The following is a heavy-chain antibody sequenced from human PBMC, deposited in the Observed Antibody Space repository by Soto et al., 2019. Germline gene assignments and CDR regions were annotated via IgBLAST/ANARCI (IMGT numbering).Heavy chain of an antibody. V-gene: IGHV5-51*01. CDR3: ARHRGEGVVVTAPVFDY. CDR2: INFGDSDT. CDR1: GYNFTNYC. J-gene: IGHJ4*02. D-gene: IGHD2-21*02. Sequence: GESLKISCKGSGYNFTNYCIGWVRQMPGEGLEWMGIINFGDSDTRYSPSFQGQVTISADESFTTAYLQWSSLKASDTAMYYCARHRGEGVVVTAPVFDYWGQGTLVTVSS.